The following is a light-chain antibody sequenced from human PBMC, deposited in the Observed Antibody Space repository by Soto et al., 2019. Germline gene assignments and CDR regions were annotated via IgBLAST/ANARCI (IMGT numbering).Light chain of an antibody. V-gene: IGKV3-11*01. CDR1: QGVGSY. CDR2: DIS. CDR3: QQRANWPPLFT. J-gene: IGKJ3*01. Sequence: EIVLTQSPAALSLSPGERATVSCRASQGVGSYFAWYQQKPGQAPRLLIYDISHRATGIPARFSGSGSGTDFTLTISSLEPEDFAVYYCQQRANWPPLFTFGPGTKVDIK.